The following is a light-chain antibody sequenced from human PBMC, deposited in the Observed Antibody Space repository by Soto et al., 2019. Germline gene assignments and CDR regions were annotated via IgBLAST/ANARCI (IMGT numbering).Light chain of an antibody. CDR2: GAS. J-gene: IGKJ1*01. Sequence: IVLTQSPATLSLSPWERATLSCRASQSVSSNLAWYQQKPGQAPRLLIYGASTRATGVPARFSGSGSGTEFTLTISSLQSEDSAVYYCQQYRNWWTFGQGTKVDI. V-gene: IGKV3-15*01. CDR1: QSVSSN. CDR3: QQYRNWWT.